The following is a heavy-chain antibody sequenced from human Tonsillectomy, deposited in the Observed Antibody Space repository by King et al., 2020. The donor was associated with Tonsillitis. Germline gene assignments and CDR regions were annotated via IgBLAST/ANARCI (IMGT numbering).Heavy chain of an antibody. CDR3: EAQVHRVRQGYPYYYGMDV. D-gene: IGHD1-1*01. CDR2: IKSNIDGGTI. J-gene: IGHJ6*02. Sequence: VQLVESGGGLVKPGGSLRLSCVASGLTLRNAWMSWVRQAPGKGLEWVGRIKSNIDGGTIDYAAPVKDRFTISRDDSKNTQSLQMSGLITEDTAVYYCEAQVHRVRQGYPYYYGMDVWGQGTTVTVSS. CDR1: GLTLRNAW. V-gene: IGHV3-15*01.